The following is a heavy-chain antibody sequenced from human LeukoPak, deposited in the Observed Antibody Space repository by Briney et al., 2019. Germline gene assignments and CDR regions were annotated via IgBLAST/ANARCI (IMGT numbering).Heavy chain of an antibody. V-gene: IGHV4-61*02. Sequence: PSQTLSLTCTVSGGSISSGSYYWSWIRQPAGKGLEWIGRIYTSGSTNYNPSLKSRVTISVDTSKNQFSLKLSSVTAADTAVYYCARGPAAIESRDWFDPWGQGTTVTVSS. J-gene: IGHJ5*01. D-gene: IGHD2-2*01. CDR3: ARGPAAIESRDWFDP. CDR1: GGSISSGSYY. CDR2: IYTSGST.